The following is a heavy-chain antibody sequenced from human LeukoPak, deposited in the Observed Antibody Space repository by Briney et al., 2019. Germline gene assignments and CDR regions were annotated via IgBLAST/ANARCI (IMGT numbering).Heavy chain of an antibody. CDR3: AAGTAADF. D-gene: IGHD6-13*01. CDR2: ISSSSSYS. J-gene: IGHJ4*02. CDR1: GIPFSDYF. V-gene: IGHV3-11*03. Sequence: GGSLRLSCIVSGIPFSDYFLNWIRQAAGKGLAWISYISSSSSYSDYADSVKGRFTISRDNAKSALYLQLNSLRLEDTAVYYCAAGTAADFWGQGTLVTVSS.